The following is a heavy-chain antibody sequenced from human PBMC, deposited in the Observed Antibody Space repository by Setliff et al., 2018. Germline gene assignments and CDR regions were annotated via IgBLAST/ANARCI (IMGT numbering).Heavy chain of an antibody. J-gene: IGHJ3*02. CDR2: IYYSGNT. CDR1: GGSISSGGYY. V-gene: IGHV4-31*03. Sequence: KTSETLSLTCTVSGGSISSGGYYWSWIRQHPGKGLEWIGYIYYSGNTYYNPSLKSRVTISVDTSKNQFSLKLSSVTAADTAVYYCARVPRFTDTRNAFDIWGQGTMVT. D-gene: IGHD5-18*01. CDR3: ARVPRFTDTRNAFDI.